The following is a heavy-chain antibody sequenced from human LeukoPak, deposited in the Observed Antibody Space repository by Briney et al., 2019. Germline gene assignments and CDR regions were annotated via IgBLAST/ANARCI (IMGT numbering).Heavy chain of an antibody. CDR2: IWSDGSDK. D-gene: IGHD3-16*01. V-gene: IGHV3-33*06. CDR1: GFTFSHYG. J-gene: IGHJ4*02. Sequence: GGSLRLSCAASGFTFSHYGMHWVRQTPGAGLEWVAVIWSDGSDKYYAKSVKGRFTISRDNSKNTLYLRMNSLRAEDTAVYYCAKDMGRIMITFGGPDYWGQGTLVTVSS. CDR3: AKDMGRIMITFGGPDY.